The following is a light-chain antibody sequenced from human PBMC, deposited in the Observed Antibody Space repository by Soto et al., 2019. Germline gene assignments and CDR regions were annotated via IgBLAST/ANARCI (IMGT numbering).Light chain of an antibody. J-gene: IGKJ2*01. Sequence: DIQMTQSPSSLSASVGDRVTITCRASQSISSYLNWYQQKPGKAPKLLIYAASSLQSGVPSRFSGSGSGTEFTLTISSLQPEDFATYYCQQSYSTPRTFGQGTKLEIE. V-gene: IGKV1-39*01. CDR3: QQSYSTPRT. CDR1: QSISSY. CDR2: AAS.